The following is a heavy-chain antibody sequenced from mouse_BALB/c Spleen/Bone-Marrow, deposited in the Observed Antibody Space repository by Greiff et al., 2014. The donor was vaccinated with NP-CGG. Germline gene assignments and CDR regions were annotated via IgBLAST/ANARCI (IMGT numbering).Heavy chain of an antibody. J-gene: IGHJ2*01. V-gene: IGHV1-80*01. Sequence: LVESGAELVRPGSSVKISCESSGYVFSTYWINWVKQRPGQGLEWIGQTYPGDGDTDYNGKFKDKATLTADKSSNTAYMQLSSLTSEDSAVYFCARGGFSVDYWGQGTTLTVSS. CDR1: GYVFSTYW. CDR2: TYPGDGDT. CDR3: ARGGFSVDY.